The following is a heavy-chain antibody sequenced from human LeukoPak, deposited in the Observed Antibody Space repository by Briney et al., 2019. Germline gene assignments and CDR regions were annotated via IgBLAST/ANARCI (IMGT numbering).Heavy chain of an antibody. V-gene: IGHV3-23*01. CDR2: VSGSGGST. CDR3: AKLAPRTYYFDY. Sequence: PGGSLRLSCAASGFTFSSYGMSWVRQAPGKGLEWVSAVSGSGGSTYYADSVRGRFTISRDNSKNTLYLQMNSLRAEDTAVYYCAKLAPRTYYFDYWGQGTLVTVSS. CDR1: GFTFSSYG. J-gene: IGHJ4*02. D-gene: IGHD1/OR15-1a*01.